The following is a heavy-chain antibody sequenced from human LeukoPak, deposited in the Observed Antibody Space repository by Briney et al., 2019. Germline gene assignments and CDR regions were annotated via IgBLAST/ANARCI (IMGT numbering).Heavy chain of an antibody. D-gene: IGHD6-13*01. J-gene: IGHJ4*02. V-gene: IGHV3-23*01. Sequence: PGGSLRLSCAASGFTFSTYAMTWVRQAPGKGLEWVSAIGGSGRATFYADSVQGRFTISRDNSKNMLYLQLSSLRAEDTAVYYCTNFNNRAGAGGYWGRGTLVTVSS. CDR3: TNFNNRAGAGGY. CDR1: GFTFSTYA. CDR2: IGGSGRAT.